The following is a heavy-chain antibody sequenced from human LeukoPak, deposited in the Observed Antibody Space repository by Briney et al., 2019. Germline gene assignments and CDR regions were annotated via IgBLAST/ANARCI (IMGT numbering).Heavy chain of an antibody. J-gene: IGHJ6*03. CDR1: GYTFTGYY. D-gene: IGHD1-1*01. CDR2: INPNSGGT. CDR3: ARMSQERRSIDYYYYMDV. Sequence: ASVKVSCKASGYTFTGYYMHWVRQAPGQGLEWVGWINPNSGGTNYAQKFQGRVTITADESTSTAYMELSSLRSEDTAVYYCARMSQERRSIDYYYYMDVWGKGTTVTISS. V-gene: IGHV1-2*02.